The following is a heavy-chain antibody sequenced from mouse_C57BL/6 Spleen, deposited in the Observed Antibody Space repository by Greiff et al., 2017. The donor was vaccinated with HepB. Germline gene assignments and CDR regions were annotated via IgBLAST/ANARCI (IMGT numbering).Heavy chain of an antibody. V-gene: IGHV1-22*01. CDR3: ARNGYDERNAMDY. CDR2: INPNNGGT. CDR1: GYTFTDYN. J-gene: IGHJ4*01. Sequence: EVQLQQSGPELVKPGASVKMSCKASGYTFTDYNMHWVKQSHGKSPEWIGYINPNNGGTSYNQKFKGKATLTVNKSSSTAYMELRSLTSEDSAVYYCARNGYDERNAMDYWGQGTSVTVSS. D-gene: IGHD2-2*01.